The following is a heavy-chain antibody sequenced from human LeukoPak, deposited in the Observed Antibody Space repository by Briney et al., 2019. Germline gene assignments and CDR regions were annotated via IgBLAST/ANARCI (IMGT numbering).Heavy chain of an antibody. CDR1: GGTFSSYA. J-gene: IGHJ6*03. CDR3: ARDGESFDSPSMDV. Sequence: GPQVKVSCKASGGTFSSYAISWVRQAPGQGLEWMGGIIPIFGTANYAQKFQGRVTITADESTSTAYMELSSLRSEDTAVYYCARDGESFDSPSMDVWGKGTTVTISS. V-gene: IGHV1-69*01. D-gene: IGHD3-9*01. CDR2: IIPIFGTA.